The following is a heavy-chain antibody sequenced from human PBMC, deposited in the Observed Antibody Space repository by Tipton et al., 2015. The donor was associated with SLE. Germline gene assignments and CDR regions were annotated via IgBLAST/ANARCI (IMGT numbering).Heavy chain of an antibody. J-gene: IGHJ4*02. Sequence: QVQLVQSGAEVKKPGSSVKVSCKASGGTFSSYDISWVRQATGQGLEWMGGIIPIFGTTNYAQKFQGRVTITTEECTTTAYMELSSLRSEDTAGYYCAREYYGSGSFDYWGQGTLVTVSS. CDR3: AREYYGSGSFDY. D-gene: IGHD3-10*01. CDR1: GGTFSSYD. V-gene: IGHV1-69*01. CDR2: IIPIFGTT.